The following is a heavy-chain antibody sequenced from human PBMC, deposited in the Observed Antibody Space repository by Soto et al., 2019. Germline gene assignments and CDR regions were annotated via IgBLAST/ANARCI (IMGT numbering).Heavy chain of an antibody. Sequence: SVKVSCKASGGTFSSYAISWGRQAPVQGLEWMGGIIPIFGTANYAQKFQGRVSITADDSTSTAYMELSSLRSEDTAVYYCARGWYYYDSRGYPFDFWGQGALVTVSS. V-gene: IGHV1-69*01. D-gene: IGHD3-22*01. J-gene: IGHJ4*02. CDR1: GGTFSSYA. CDR3: ARGWYYYDSRGYPFDF. CDR2: IIPIFGTA.